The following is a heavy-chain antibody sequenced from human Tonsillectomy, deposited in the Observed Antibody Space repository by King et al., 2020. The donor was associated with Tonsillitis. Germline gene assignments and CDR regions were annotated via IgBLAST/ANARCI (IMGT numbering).Heavy chain of an antibody. D-gene: IGHD6-19*01. V-gene: IGHV3-49*05. Sequence: VQLVESGGGLVKPGRSLRLSCTGSGFTFGDYAMSWFRQAPGKGLQWVGFTRSKVNGGTTEYAASVKGRFTISRDDSTSISYLQMTSLKTEDTAVYYCTRGRAAVANYYYNGMDVRGQGTTVTVSS. CDR2: TRSKVNGGTT. CDR3: TRGRAAVANYYYNGMDV. J-gene: IGHJ6*02. CDR1: GFTFGDYA.